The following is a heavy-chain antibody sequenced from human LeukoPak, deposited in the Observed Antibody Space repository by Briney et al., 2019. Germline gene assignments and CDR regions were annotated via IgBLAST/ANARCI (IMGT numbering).Heavy chain of an antibody. J-gene: IGHJ4*02. D-gene: IGHD3-22*01. CDR3: ARQNYYYDSSGYPLNFDY. CDR1: GGSISSSSYD. CDR2: IYYSGST. V-gene: IGHV4-39*01. Sequence: PSETLSLTCTVSGGSISSSSYDWGWIRQPPGKGLEGIGSIYYSGSTYYNPSLKSRVTISVDTSKNQFSLKLSSVTAAGTAVYYCARQNYYYDSSGYPLNFDYWGQGTPVTVSS.